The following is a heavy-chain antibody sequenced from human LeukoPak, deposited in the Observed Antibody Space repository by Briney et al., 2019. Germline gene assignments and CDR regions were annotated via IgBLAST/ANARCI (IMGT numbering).Heavy chain of an antibody. CDR1: GYTFTSYY. Sequence: GASVKVSCKAFGYTFTSYYMHWVRQAPGQGLEWMGIINPSGGSTSYAQKFQGRVTMTRDTSTSTVYMELSSLRSEDTAVYYCARGGYSYGYGAPFDYWGQGTLVTVSS. D-gene: IGHD5-18*01. V-gene: IGHV1-46*01. J-gene: IGHJ4*02. CDR2: INPSGGST. CDR3: ARGGYSYGYGAPFDY.